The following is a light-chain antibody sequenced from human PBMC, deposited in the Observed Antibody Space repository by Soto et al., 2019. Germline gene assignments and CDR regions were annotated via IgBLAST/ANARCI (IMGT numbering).Light chain of an antibody. CDR2: DAS. CDR1: QSVTNSY. V-gene: IGKV3-20*01. Sequence: EIVLTQSPGTLSLSPGERVTPSCRASQSVTNSYLAWYQQKPGQAPRLLIYDASTRATGIPDRFSGSGSGTAFSLTISRLEPEDFAVYYCQQYGRSPGLLTFGPGTKVDIK. CDR3: QQYGRSPGLLT. J-gene: IGKJ3*01.